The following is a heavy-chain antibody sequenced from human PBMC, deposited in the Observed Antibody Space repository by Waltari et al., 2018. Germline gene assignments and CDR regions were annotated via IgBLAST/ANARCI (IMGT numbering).Heavy chain of an antibody. CDR3: ARPSTENYYYYYYMDV. V-gene: IGHV3-48*03. Sequence: EVQVVESGGGLVQPGGSLSLSCEASGFTSGSYVMQWVRQAPGKGLEWISSIDNTGSTMYYADSVKGRFTISRDNAKSSVFLQMNSLRAEDTAVYYCARPSTENYYYYYYMDVWGKGTTVTVS. J-gene: IGHJ6*03. CDR2: IDNTGSTM. CDR1: GFTSGSYV.